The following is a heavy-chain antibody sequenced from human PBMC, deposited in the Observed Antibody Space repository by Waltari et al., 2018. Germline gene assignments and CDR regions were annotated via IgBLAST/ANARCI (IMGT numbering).Heavy chain of an antibody. CDR3: AKDRHGYFQPVDS. CDR1: GFLVDSCA. J-gene: IGHJ4*02. V-gene: IGHV3-23*01. D-gene: IGHD3-22*01. Sequence: EVQLLESGGNLVQSGGFLGLCCAGFGFLVDSCARDWVLLAPGKGLGWFSTISVGGIRTYYADSVKDRFTISRDNSKNTLSLQMNSLRAEDTAIYYCAKDRHGYFQPVDSWGQGTLVTVSS. CDR2: ISVGGIRT.